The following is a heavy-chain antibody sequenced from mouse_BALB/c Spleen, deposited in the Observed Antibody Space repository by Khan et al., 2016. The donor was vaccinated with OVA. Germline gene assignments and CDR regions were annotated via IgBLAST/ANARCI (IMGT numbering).Heavy chain of an antibody. CDR1: GFTFSNYA. CDR3: ARGLGSTFDY. CDR2: ISSADSI. D-gene: IGHD2-1*01. J-gene: IGHJ2*01. Sequence: EVELVESGGGLVKPGGSLKLSCAASGFTFSNYAMSWVRQTPEKRLEWVASISSADSIYYPDSVKGRFTIPSDNARNILYLQISSLRSEDTAIYYCARGLGSTFDYWGHGTTLTVSS. V-gene: IGHV5-6-5*01.